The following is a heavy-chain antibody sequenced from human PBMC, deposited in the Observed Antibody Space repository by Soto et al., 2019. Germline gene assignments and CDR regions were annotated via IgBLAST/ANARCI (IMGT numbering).Heavy chain of an antibody. CDR1: GGSIGTSRNF. V-gene: IGHV4-39*01. D-gene: IGHD2-21*02. CDR2: VYYSGST. Sequence: QLLLQESGPGLVKPSETLSLTCTVSGGSIGTSRNFWGWIRQPSGKGLEWIGNVYYSGSTYYNPALKSRVTISLATSTNQCSLKLSSVTAADTAVYSCARHENLVTAPSYFDYWGQGTLVSVSS. J-gene: IGHJ4*02. CDR3: ARHENLVTAPSYFDY.